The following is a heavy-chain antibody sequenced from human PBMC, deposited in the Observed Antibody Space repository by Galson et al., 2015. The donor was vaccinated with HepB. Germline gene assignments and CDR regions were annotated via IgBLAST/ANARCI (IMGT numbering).Heavy chain of an antibody. CDR3: VKGVDCSSTSCHYFDY. D-gene: IGHD2-2*01. CDR1: GFTFSSYA. J-gene: IGHJ4*02. V-gene: IGHV3-64D*06. CDR2: ISSNGGST. Sequence: SLRLSCAASGFTFSSYAMHWVRQAPGKGLEYVSAISSNGGSTYYADSVKGRFTISRDNSKNTLYLQMSSLRAEDTAVYYCVKGVDCSSTSCHYFDYWGQGTLVTVSS.